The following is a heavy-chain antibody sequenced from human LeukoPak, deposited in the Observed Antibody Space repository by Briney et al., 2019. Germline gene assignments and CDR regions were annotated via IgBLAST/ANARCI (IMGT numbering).Heavy chain of an antibody. CDR3: ARDVGRFCTRGNCFSDA. Sequence: GSLRLSCAGSGFQFNTYWISWIRQAPGKGLQWLGNIKEDGSETYYVGSLKGRLTISRDNAKNSSFLEMSSLGVEDTAVYYCARDVGRFCTRGNCFSDAWGQGTLVTVSS. CDR1: GFQFNTYW. V-gene: IGHV3-7*05. J-gene: IGHJ5*02. D-gene: IGHD2-15*01. CDR2: IKEDGSET.